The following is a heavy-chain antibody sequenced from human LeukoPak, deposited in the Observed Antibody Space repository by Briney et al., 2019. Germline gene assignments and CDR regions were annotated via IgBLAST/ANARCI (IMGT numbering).Heavy chain of an antibody. CDR3: AKDKFPYYGSGSYSDY. Sequence: PGRSLRLSCAASGFTFDDYAMHWVRQAPGKGLEWVSGISWNSGSIGYADSVKGRFTISRDNAKNSLYLQMNSLRAEDTALYYCAKDKFPYYGSGSYSDYWGQGTLVTVSS. CDR2: ISWNSGSI. J-gene: IGHJ4*02. V-gene: IGHV3-9*01. CDR1: GFTFDDYA. D-gene: IGHD3-10*01.